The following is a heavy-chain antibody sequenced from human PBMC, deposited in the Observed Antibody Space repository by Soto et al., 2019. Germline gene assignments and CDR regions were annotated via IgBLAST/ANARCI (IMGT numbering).Heavy chain of an antibody. D-gene: IGHD5-12*01. J-gene: IGHJ4*02. CDR2: SRSKGYGGTT. Sequence: GGSLRLSCTTSGFTFGAYALSWFRQAPGKGLEWVGFSRSKGYGGTTEFAASVRGRFTISRDDSNSIAYLQMNSPKTEDTAVYYCTRGMYTAYETAPLFFDFWGQGTLVTVSS. CDR1: GFTFGAYA. CDR3: TRGMYTAYETAPLFFDF. V-gene: IGHV3-49*03.